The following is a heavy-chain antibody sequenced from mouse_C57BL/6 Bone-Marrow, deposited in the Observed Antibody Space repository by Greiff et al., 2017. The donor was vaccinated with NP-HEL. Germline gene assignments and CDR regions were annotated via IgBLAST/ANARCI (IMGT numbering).Heavy chain of an antibody. Sequence: QVQLQQSGPELVKPGASVKISCKASGYAFSSSWMNWVKQRPGKGLEWIGRIYPGDGDTNYNGKFKGKATLTADKSSSTAYMQLSSLTSEDSAVYFCARHNVYYAVLGEYYYAMDYWGQGTSVTVSS. CDR3: ARHNVYYAVLGEYYYAMDY. CDR2: IYPGDGDT. CDR1: GYAFSSSW. J-gene: IGHJ4*01. V-gene: IGHV1-82*01. D-gene: IGHD2-1*01.